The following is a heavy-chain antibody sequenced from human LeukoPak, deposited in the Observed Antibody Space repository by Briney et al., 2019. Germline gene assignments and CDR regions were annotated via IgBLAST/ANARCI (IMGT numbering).Heavy chain of an antibody. CDR3: ARYCGGDCYGMDV. Sequence: HAGGSLRLSCAASGFTFSSYSMNWVRQAPGKGLEWVANIKQDGGEKYYLDSVKGRFTVSRDNAKNSLYLQMNSLRAEDTALYYCARYCGGDCYGMDVWGQGTTVTVSS. V-gene: IGHV3-7*01. D-gene: IGHD2-21*01. CDR1: GFTFSSYS. CDR2: IKQDGGEK. J-gene: IGHJ6*02.